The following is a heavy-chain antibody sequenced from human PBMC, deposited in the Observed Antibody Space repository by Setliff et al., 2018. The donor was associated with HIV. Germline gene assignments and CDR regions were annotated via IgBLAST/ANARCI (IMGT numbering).Heavy chain of an antibody. CDR2: IYHSGST. CDR3: ARGVNSDDNTVVITSSFFDY. Sequence: PSETLSLTCTVSGYSISGGYYWGWIRQPPGKGLEWIGTIYHSGSTYYNPSLKSRVTISVDTSKNQFSLKLSSVTAADTAVYYCARGVNSDDNTVVITSSFFDYWGQGTLVTAPQ. J-gene: IGHJ4*02. D-gene: IGHD3-22*01. V-gene: IGHV4-38-2*02. CDR1: GYSISGGYY.